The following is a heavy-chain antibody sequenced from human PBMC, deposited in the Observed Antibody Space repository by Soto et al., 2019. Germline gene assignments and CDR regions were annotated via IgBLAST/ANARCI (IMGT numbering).Heavy chain of an antibody. Sequence: QVQLVQSGAEVKKPGASVKVSCKASGYTFTSYGISWVRQAPGQGLEWMGWIRAYNGKTNYAQKLHGRVTMTTDTSTRTAYMEMRSLRSDDTAVYYCARDRYYDSSRWFDPWGQGTLVTVSS. CDR1: GYTFTSYG. CDR2: IRAYNGKT. D-gene: IGHD3-22*01. J-gene: IGHJ5*02. V-gene: IGHV1-18*01. CDR3: ARDRYYDSSRWFDP.